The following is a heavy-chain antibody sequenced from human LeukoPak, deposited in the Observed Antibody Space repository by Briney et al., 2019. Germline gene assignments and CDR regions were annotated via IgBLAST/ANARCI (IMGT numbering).Heavy chain of an antibody. D-gene: IGHD3-10*01. CDR2: TYSSGST. CDR1: GGSINDYY. Sequence: SETPSLTCTVSGGSINDYYWSWVRQPAGKGLEWVGRTYSSGSTTYNPSLKSRVTMSVDTSQNQFSLKMTSVTDADTAMYYCAREGKWFGTYYYCMDVWGKGTTVTVSS. CDR3: AREGKWFGTYYYCMDV. J-gene: IGHJ6*04. V-gene: IGHV4-4*07.